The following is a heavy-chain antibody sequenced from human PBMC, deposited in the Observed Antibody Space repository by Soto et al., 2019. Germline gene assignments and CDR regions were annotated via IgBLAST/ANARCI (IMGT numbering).Heavy chain of an antibody. CDR1: GGTFSSYA. V-gene: IGHV1-69*01. CDR3: ARGGVVGHYYASSGSPDY. CDR2: IIPIFGTA. J-gene: IGHJ4*02. Sequence: QVQLVQSGAEVKKPGSSVKVSCKASGGTFSSYAISWVRQAPGQGLEWMGGIIPIFGTANYAQKFQGRVTITADESSSTAYMELSSLRSEDTAVYYCARGGVVGHYYASSGSPDYWGQGTLVTVSS. D-gene: IGHD3-22*01.